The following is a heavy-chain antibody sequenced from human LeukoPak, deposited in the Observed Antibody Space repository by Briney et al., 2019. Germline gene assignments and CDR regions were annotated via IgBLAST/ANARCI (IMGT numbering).Heavy chain of an antibody. CDR1: GGSISSYY. CDR3: ARHLYSHDYDY. CDR2: IYYSGST. D-gene: IGHD5-18*01. V-gene: IGHV4-59*08. Sequence: SETLSLTCTVSGGSISSYYWSWIRQPPGKGLEWIGYIYYSGSTNYNPSLKRRVTISVDTSKNQFSLKLSSVTAADTAVYYCARHLYSHDYDYWGQGTLVTVSS. J-gene: IGHJ4*02.